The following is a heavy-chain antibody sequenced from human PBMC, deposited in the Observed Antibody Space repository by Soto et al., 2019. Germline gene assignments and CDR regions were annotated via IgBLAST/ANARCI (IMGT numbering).Heavy chain of an antibody. J-gene: IGHJ4*02. V-gene: IGHV1-69*02. CDR1: GGTFNTHT. D-gene: IGHD3-10*01. CDR2: IIPMLGMS. Sequence: QVHLVQFGAEVRKPGSSVKVSCTASGGTFNTHTISWVRQAPGLGLEWMGGIIPMLGMSNSPHKFQGRVSITADKPTSTVYMALSRLTSDYTAVYYCATSYGSGSSHFDSWGQGTLVTVSS. CDR3: ATSYGSGSSHFDS.